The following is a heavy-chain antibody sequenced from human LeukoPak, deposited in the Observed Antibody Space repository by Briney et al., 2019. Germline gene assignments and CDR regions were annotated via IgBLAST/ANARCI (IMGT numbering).Heavy chain of an antibody. V-gene: IGHV3-30*04. Sequence: GGSLRLSCAASGFTFSSYAMHWVRQAPGKGLEWVAVISYDGSNKYYADSVKGRFTISRDNSKNTLYLQMNSLRAEDTAVYYCARDSGGYYYEYYFDYWGQGTLVTVSS. CDR2: ISYDGSNK. CDR1: GFTFSSYA. J-gene: IGHJ4*02. CDR3: ARDSGGYYYEYYFDY. D-gene: IGHD3-22*01.